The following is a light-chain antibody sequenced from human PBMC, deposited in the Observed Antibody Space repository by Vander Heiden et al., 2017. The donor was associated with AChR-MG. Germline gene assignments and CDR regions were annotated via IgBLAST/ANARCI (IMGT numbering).Light chain of an antibody. J-gene: IGLJ2*01. Sequence: SYELTQPPSVSVSPGQKATITCSGDALPNNYAYWYHQRPGQAPVLVIYRDTERPSGIPERFSGSTSGTTVTLTIIGVQAEDEADYYCQSADSSGTWIFGGGTKLTVL. CDR2: RDT. CDR3: QSADSSGTWI. CDR1: ALPNNY. V-gene: IGLV3-25*03.